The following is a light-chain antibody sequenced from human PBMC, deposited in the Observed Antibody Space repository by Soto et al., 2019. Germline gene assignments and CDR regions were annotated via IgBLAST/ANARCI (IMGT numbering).Light chain of an antibody. J-gene: IGLJ1*01. V-gene: IGLV1-40*01. CDR3: QSYDSSLSGYV. CDR1: SSNIGAGYD. Sequence: VLTQPPSVSGAPGQRVTISCTGSSSNIGAGYDVHWYQQLPGTAPKLLLYGNNNRPSGVPDRFSGSKSGTSASLAITGLQAEDEADYYCQSYDSSLSGYVFGTGTRSPS. CDR2: GNN.